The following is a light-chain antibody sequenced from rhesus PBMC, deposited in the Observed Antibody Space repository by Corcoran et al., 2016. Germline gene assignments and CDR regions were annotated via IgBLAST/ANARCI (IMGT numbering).Light chain of an antibody. CDR1: QAISNN. V-gene: IGKV1-25*01. J-gene: IGKJ1*01. CDR3: QQAYDIPGS. CDR2: DAS. Sequence: DIQMTQSPSSLSASVGDRVTITCQASQAISNNLAWYQQQPGKVPELLIYDASTLQSGVPSRFSGGGYGTECTLTISSLQPEDFATYCCQQAYDIPGSFGQGSKVEIK.